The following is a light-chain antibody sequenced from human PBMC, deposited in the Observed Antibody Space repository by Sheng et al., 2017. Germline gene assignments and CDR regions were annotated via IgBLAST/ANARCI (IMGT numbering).Light chain of an antibody. CDR1: RSDVGGYNY. CDR3: SSYTSSSTRV. J-gene: IGLJ3*02. CDR2: DVS. V-gene: IGLV2-14*03. Sequence: QSALTQPASVSGSPGQSITISCTGTRSDVGGYNYVSWYQQHPGKAPKLMIYDVSNRPSGVSNRFSGFKSGNTASLTISGLQAEDEADYYCSSYTSSSTRVFGRGTKLTVL.